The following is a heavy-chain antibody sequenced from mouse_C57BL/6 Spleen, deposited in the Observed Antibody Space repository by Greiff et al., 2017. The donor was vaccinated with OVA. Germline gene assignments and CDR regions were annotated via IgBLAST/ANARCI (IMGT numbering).Heavy chain of an antibody. D-gene: IGHD2-5*01. CDR1: GYTFTTYP. Sequence: VQLQQSGAELVKPGASVKMSCKASGYTFTTYPIEWMKQNHGKSLEWIGNFHPYNDDTKYNEKFKGKATLTVEKSSSTVYLELSRLTSDDSAVYYCAIRDYYSKKRTYYFDYWGQGTTLTVSS. CDR2: FHPYNDDT. V-gene: IGHV1-47*01. CDR3: AIRDYYSKKRTYYFDY. J-gene: IGHJ2*01.